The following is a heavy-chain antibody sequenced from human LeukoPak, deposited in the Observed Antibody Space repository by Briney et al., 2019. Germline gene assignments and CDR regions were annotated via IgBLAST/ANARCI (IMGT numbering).Heavy chain of an antibody. CDR3: ARDLIPPQKAKAAGHFDY. CDR1: GDSVSSNSAA. V-gene: IGHV6-1*01. D-gene: IGHD6-13*01. Sequence: SQTLSLTCAISGDSVSSNSAAWNWIRQSPSRGLEWLGRTYYRSKWYNDYAVSVKSRITINPDTSKNQFSLQLNSVTPEDTAVYYCARDLIPPQKAKAAGHFDYWGQGTLVTVSS. CDR2: TYYRSKWYN. J-gene: IGHJ4*02.